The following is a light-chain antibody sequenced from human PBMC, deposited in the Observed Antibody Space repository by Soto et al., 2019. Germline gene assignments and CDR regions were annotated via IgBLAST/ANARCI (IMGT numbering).Light chain of an antibody. Sequence: QMPQSPSTLSASVGDRVTITCWASPSVGSWLAWHQQKAGRAPKVLVYKASSLQNGVPSRFSGSGSGTDFTLTFRSLQPDDGATYVCQQYSRYPWTFGQGTKVEIK. CDR1: PSVGSW. CDR3: QQYSRYPWT. CDR2: KAS. V-gene: IGKV1-5*03. J-gene: IGKJ1*01.